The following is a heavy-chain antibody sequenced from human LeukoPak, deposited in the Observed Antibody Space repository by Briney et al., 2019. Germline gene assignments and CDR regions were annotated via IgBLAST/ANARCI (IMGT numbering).Heavy chain of an antibody. V-gene: IGHV3-30*04. J-gene: IGHJ6*02. CDR1: GFTFSSYA. Sequence: GGSLRLSCAASGFTFSSYAMHWVRQAPGKGLGWVAVISYDGSNKYYADSVKGRFTISRDNSKNTLYLQMNSLRAEDTAVYYCARDVSRMTYYDFWSGYSYGMDVWGQGTTVTVSS. CDR2: ISYDGSNK. CDR3: ARDVSRMTYYDFWSGYSYGMDV. D-gene: IGHD3-3*01.